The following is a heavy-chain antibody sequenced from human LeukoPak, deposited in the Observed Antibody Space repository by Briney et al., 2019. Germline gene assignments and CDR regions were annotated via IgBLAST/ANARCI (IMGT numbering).Heavy chain of an antibody. J-gene: IGHJ3*02. Sequence: PSETLSLTCTVSGGSISSYYWSWIRQPPGKGLEWIGYIYHSGSTYYNPSLKSRVTISVDRSKNQFSLKLSSVTAADTAVYYCARRGQYSSSWYQNAFDIWGQGTMVTVSS. CDR2: IYHSGST. CDR3: ARRGQYSSSWYQNAFDI. D-gene: IGHD6-13*01. CDR1: GGSISSYY. V-gene: IGHV4-59*12.